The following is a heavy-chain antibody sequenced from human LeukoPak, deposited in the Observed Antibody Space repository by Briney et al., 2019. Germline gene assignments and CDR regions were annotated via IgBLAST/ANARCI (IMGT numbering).Heavy chain of an antibody. CDR3: ARQASYGYYVDY. CDR2: IIPILGTA. V-gene: IGHV1-69*13. D-gene: IGHD5-18*01. CDR1: GGTFSSYA. J-gene: IGHJ4*02. Sequence: SVKVSCKASGGTFSSYAISWVRQAPGQGLEWMGGIIPILGTANYAQKFQGRVTITADESTSTAYMELSSLRSEDTAVYYCARQASYGYYVDYWGQGTLVTVSS.